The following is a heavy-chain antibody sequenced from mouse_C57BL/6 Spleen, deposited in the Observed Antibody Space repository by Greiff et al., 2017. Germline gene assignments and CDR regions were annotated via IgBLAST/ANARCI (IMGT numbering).Heavy chain of an antibody. CDR2: ISYDGSN. D-gene: IGHD2-3*01. J-gene: IGHJ3*01. CDR1: GYSIPSGYY. CDR3: ARGGDDGYYWFAY. V-gene: IGHV3-6*01. Sequence: ESGPGLVKPSQSLSLTCSVTGYSIPSGYYWNWIRQFPGNKLEWMGYISYDGSNNYNPSLKNRISITRDTSKNQFFLKLNSVTTEDTATYYCARGGDDGYYWFAYWGQGTLVTVSA.